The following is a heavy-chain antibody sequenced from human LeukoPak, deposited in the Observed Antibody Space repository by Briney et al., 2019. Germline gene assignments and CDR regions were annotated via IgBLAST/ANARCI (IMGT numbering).Heavy chain of an antibody. Sequence: GGSLRLSCAASGFTFSGSAMHWVRQASGKGLEWVGRIRSKANSYATAYAASVKGRFTISRDNSKNTLYLQMNSLRAEDTAVHYCAKDFRWYDYDYWGQGTLVTVSS. D-gene: IGHD6-13*01. V-gene: IGHV3-73*01. CDR3: AKDFRWYDYDY. CDR1: GFTFSGSA. CDR2: IRSKANSYAT. J-gene: IGHJ4*02.